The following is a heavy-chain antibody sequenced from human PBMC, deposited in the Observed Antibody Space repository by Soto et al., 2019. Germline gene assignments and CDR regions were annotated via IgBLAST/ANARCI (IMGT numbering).Heavy chain of an antibody. CDR1: NGSISGFY. Sequence: PSETLSLPCSDSNGSISGFYWTWIREPPGKILEWIGYIHYSGLTDYNPSLTSRATMSVDTSKNQFSLNLKSITAADTAVYYCVRVGVGIGNHFDSWGRGTLVTVSS. J-gene: IGHJ4*02. CDR3: VRVGVGIGNHFDS. D-gene: IGHD1-26*01. CDR2: IHYSGLT. V-gene: IGHV4-59*12.